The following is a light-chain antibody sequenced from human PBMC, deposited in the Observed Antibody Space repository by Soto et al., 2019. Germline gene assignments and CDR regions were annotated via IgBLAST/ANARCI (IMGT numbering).Light chain of an antibody. Sequence: MTQSPSSLSASVGDTITVTCRANQSITKSLNWYQQKPGQAPRLLIYAASTRATGIPARFSGSGSGTEFTLTISSLQSEDFAVYYCQQYNNWSFGQGTKVDIK. CDR2: AAS. CDR1: QSITKS. V-gene: IGKV3-15*01. J-gene: IGKJ1*01. CDR3: QQYNNWS.